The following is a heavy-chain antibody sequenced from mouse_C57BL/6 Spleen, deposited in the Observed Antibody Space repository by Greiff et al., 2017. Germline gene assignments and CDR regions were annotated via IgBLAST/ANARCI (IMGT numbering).Heavy chain of an antibody. CDR1: GYSITSGYY. CDR3: ARISSVV. J-gene: IGHJ1*03. Sequence: EVKLQESGPGLVKPSQSLSLTCSVTGYSITSGYYWNWIRQFPGNKLEWMGYISYDGSNNYNPTLKNRIYITRDTSKNQFFLKLNSVTTEDTATYYCARISSVVWGTGTTVTVSS. CDR2: ISYDGSN. V-gene: IGHV3-6*01.